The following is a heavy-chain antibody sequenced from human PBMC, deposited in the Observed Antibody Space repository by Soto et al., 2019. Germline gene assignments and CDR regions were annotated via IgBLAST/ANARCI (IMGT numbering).Heavy chain of an antibody. CDR1: AFTFSNYN. Sequence: EVQLVESGGGLVQPGGSLRLSCAASAFTFSNYNMNWVRQAPGKGLEWVSYISSSSTIYYADSVKGRFTISRDNAKNSLYRQMNSLRAEDTDVYYCAREGDSSGWYNWFDPWGQGTLVTVSS. CDR3: AREGDSSGWYNWFDP. V-gene: IGHV3-48*01. D-gene: IGHD3-22*01. CDR2: ISSSSTI. J-gene: IGHJ5*02.